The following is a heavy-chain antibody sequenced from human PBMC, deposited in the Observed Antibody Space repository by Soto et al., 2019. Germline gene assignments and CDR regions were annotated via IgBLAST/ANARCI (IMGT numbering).Heavy chain of an antibody. D-gene: IGHD3-16*02. Sequence: EVQLVESGGGLVQPGGSLRLSCAASGFSFSSYSMNWVRQAPGKGLEWVSYISSSSSTIYYADSVKGRFTISRDNAKNSLYLQMNSLRAEDTAVYYCAIDRIMITFGGVIDPNYYFDYWGQGTLVTVSS. CDR2: ISSSSSTI. V-gene: IGHV3-48*01. CDR1: GFSFSSYS. J-gene: IGHJ4*02. CDR3: AIDRIMITFGGVIDPNYYFDY.